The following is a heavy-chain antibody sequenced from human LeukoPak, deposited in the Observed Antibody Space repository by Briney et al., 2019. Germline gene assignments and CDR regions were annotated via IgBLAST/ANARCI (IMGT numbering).Heavy chain of an antibody. V-gene: IGHV4-59*01. D-gene: IGHD6-19*01. J-gene: IGHJ6*03. CDR1: GGSISSYY. Sequence: PSETLSLTCTVSGGSISSYYWSWIRQPPGKGLEWIGYIYYSGSTNYNPSLKSRVTISVDTSKNQFSLKLSSVTAADTAVYYCARLHSSGWSYYYYYMDVRGKGTTVTISS. CDR3: ARLHSSGWSYYYYYMDV. CDR2: IYYSGST.